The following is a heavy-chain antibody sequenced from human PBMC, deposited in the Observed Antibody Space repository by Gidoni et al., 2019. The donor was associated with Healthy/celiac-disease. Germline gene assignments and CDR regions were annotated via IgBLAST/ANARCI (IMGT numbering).Heavy chain of an antibody. CDR2: IYYSGST. V-gene: IGHV4-39*01. Sequence: QLQLQESGPGLVTPSETLSLTCTVSGGSFSSSSYYWCCIRQPLGKGLELIGSIYYSGSTYYNRSIKRRVTRSVDTSKNQFALKLSSVTAADTGVDYGGIHLSGSYYDYWGQGTLVTVSS. CDR1: GGSFSSSSYY. CDR3: GIHLSGSYYDY. J-gene: IGHJ4*02. D-gene: IGHD2-15*01.